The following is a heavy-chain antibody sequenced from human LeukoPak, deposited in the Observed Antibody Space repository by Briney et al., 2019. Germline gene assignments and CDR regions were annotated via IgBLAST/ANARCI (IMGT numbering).Heavy chain of an antibody. CDR2: ISAYNGNT. Sequence: ASVKVSCKASGYTFTSYGISWVRQAPGQGLEWMGWISAYNGNTNYAQKLQGRVTVTTDTSTSTAYMELRSLRSDDTAVYYCARAHRRIVVVSNPGGYWGQGTLVTVSS. D-gene: IGHD3-22*01. V-gene: IGHV1-18*01. CDR3: ARAHRRIVVVSNPGGY. J-gene: IGHJ4*02. CDR1: GYTFTSYG.